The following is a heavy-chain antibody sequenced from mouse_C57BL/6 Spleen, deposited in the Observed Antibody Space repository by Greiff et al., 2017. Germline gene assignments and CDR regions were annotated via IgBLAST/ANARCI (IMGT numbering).Heavy chain of an antibody. Sequence: QVQLQQSGAELVKPGASVKISCKASGYAFSSYWMNWVKQRPGKGLEWIGQIYPGDGDTNYNGKFKGKATLTADNSSSTAYMQLSSLTSEDSAVYFCAREDYSNPGYFDVWGTGTTVTVSS. CDR3: AREDYSNPGYFDV. CDR1: GYAFSSYW. V-gene: IGHV1-80*01. J-gene: IGHJ1*03. D-gene: IGHD2-5*01. CDR2: IYPGDGDT.